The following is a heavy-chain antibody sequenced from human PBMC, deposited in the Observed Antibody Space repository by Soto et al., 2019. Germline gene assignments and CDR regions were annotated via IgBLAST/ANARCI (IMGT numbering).Heavy chain of an antibody. D-gene: IGHD1-7*01. Sequence: ASVKVSCKASGYTFTSYDINWVRQATGQGLEWMGWINPNNGNTGYAQKFQGRVTMTRSTSISTAYMELSSLRSDDTAVYYCARTSTGTREGFDPWGQGTLVTVSS. CDR1: GYTFTSYD. J-gene: IGHJ5*02. CDR3: ARTSTGTREGFDP. CDR2: INPNNGNT. V-gene: IGHV1-8*01.